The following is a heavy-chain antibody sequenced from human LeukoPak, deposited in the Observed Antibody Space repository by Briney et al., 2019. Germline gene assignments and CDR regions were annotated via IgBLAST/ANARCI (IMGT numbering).Heavy chain of an antibody. Sequence: GESLKISCQGSGYNFPIYWIGWVRQMPGQGLEWMGIIYPDDSNTIYGPSFQGQVTISADKSINTAYLEWSSLKASDTAIYYCARQGAAGKYYYYYMDVWGQGTMVTVSS. CDR1: GYNFPIYW. CDR2: IYPDDSNT. CDR3: ARQGAAGKYYYYYMDV. D-gene: IGHD6-13*01. J-gene: IGHJ6*03. V-gene: IGHV5-51*01.